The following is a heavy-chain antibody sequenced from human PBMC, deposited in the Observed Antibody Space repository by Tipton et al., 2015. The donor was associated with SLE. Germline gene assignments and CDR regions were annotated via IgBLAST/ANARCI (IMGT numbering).Heavy chain of an antibody. D-gene: IGHD4-11*01. Sequence: QLVQSGAEVKKPGASVKVSCKASGYTFTNYGISWVRQAPGQGLEWMGWISPYNGNTDSAQNLQGRVTMTADTSTTTAYMELRSLTSADTAIYYCARDPYIAFDIWGQGTTVTVSS. CDR2: ISPYNGNT. V-gene: IGHV1-18*01. CDR3: ARDPYIAFDI. J-gene: IGHJ3*02. CDR1: GYTFTNYG.